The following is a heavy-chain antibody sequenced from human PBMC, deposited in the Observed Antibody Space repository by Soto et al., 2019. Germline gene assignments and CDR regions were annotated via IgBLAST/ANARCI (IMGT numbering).Heavy chain of an antibody. CDR3: ARDLQKSYYYYGMDV. CDR1: GGSVISGSYY. V-gene: IGHV4-61*01. J-gene: IGHJ6*02. CDR2: IYYSGST. Sequence: PSETLSLTCTVSGGSVISGSYYCIGMRQPPGKGLEWIGYIYYSGSTNYNPSLKSRVTISVDTSKNQFSLKLSSVTAADTAVYYCARDLQKSYYYYGMDVWGQGTTVTVSS.